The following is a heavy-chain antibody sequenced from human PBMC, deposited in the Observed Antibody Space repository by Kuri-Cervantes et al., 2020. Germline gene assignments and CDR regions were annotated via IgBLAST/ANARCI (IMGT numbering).Heavy chain of an antibody. Sequence: SETLSLTCAVYGGSFSGYYWSWIRQPPGKGLEWIGEINHSGSTNYNPSLKSRVTISVDTSKNQFSLKLSSVTAADTAVYYCARGRSSRGARNYYYLQHWGQGTLVTVSS. CDR2: INHSGST. CDR1: GGSFSGYY. V-gene: IGHV4-34*01. D-gene: IGHD3-22*01. CDR3: ARGRSSRGARNYYYLQH. J-gene: IGHJ1*01.